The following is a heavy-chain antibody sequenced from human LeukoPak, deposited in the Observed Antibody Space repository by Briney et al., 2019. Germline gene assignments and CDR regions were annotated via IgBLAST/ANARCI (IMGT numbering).Heavy chain of an antibody. CDR2: INHSGST. CDR3: VGGRYDDY. J-gene: IGHJ4*02. Sequence: LRLSCAASGFTFSSYEMNWVRQAPGKGLEWIGEINHSGSTNYNPSLKSRVTISVDTSKNQFSLKLSSVTAADTAVYYCVGGRYDDYWGQGTLVTVSS. V-gene: IGHV4-34*08. CDR1: GFTFSSYE. D-gene: IGHD5-12*01.